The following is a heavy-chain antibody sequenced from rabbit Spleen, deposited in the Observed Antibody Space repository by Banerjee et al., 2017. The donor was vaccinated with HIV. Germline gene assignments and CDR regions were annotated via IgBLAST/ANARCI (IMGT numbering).Heavy chain of an antibody. J-gene: IGHJ3*01. V-gene: IGHV1S43*01. CDR1: GFSFNSGYD. CDR3: ATNSALISYLPF. CDR2: IYNGDVAT. Sequence: QQQLVESGGGLVKPGAFLTLTCKASGFSFNSGYDMCWVRQAPGKGLEWIACIYNGDVATWYANWVNGRFTISRSTSLNTVDLKLTNLTAADTATYFCATNSALISYLPFWGQGTLVTVS. D-gene: IGHD5-1*01.